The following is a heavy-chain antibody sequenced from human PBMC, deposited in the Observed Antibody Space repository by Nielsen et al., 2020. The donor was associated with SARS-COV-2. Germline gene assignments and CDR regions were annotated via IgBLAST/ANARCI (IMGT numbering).Heavy chain of an antibody. D-gene: IGHD6-13*01. J-gene: IGHJ6*02. CDR2: IYYSGST. CDR3: ARSSSWYDYYYYGMDV. CDR1: GGSISSYY. Sequence: SETLSLTCTVPGGSISSYYWSWIRQPPGKGLEWIGYIYYSGSTNYNPSLKSRVTISVDTSKNQFSLKLSSVTAADTAVYYCARSSSWYDYYYYGMDVWGQGTTVTVSS. V-gene: IGHV4-59*13.